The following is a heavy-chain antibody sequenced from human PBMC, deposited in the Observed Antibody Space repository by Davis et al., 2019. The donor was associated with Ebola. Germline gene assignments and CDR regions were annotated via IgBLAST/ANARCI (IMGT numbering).Heavy chain of an antibody. Sequence: GESLKISCAASGFTFSSYGMHWVRQAPGKGLEWVAVISYDGSNTYYADSVKGRFTISRDNSKSTLYLQMNSLRSDDTAVYYCARVGYCSSTSCYSPYYYYYYGMDVWGQGTTVTVSS. V-gene: IGHV3-30*03. J-gene: IGHJ6*02. D-gene: IGHD2-2*01. CDR3: ARVGYCSSTSCYSPYYYYYYGMDV. CDR1: GFTFSSYG. CDR2: ISYDGSNT.